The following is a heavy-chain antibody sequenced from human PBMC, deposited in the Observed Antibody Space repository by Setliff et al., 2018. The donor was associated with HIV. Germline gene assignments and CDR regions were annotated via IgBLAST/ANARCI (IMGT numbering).Heavy chain of an antibody. CDR1: DGSISSSSYY. D-gene: IGHD3-3*01. Sequence: SETLSLTCNVSDGSISSSSYYWAWIRQPPGKGLEWIGTIYYSGNTYYRPSLKSRVTVSIDTSKNQFSLRLNSVTAADTAVYYCARQSGYTRGWDIFGLVAGSLDIWGQGTMVTVS. J-gene: IGHJ3*02. CDR2: IYYSGNT. V-gene: IGHV4-39*01. CDR3: ARQSGYTRGWDIFGLVAGSLDI.